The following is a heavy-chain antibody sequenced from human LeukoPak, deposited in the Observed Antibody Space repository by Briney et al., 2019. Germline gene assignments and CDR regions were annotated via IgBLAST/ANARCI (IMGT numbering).Heavy chain of an antibody. CDR3: AKGVPSAYFDF. Sequence: GGSLRLSCAASGFTFSNYGMHWVRQAPGKGLEWVAFVRYDETTKFYADSVKGRVIISRDNSKTTLYLQMNSLRAEDTAVYYCAKGVPSAYFDFWGQGTLVTVSS. CDR1: GFTFSNYG. D-gene: IGHD2-2*01. CDR2: VRYDETTK. J-gene: IGHJ4*02. V-gene: IGHV3-30*02.